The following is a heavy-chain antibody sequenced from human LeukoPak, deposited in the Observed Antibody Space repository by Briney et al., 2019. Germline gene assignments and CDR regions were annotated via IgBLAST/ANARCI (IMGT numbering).Heavy chain of an antibody. J-gene: IGHJ3*02. D-gene: IGHD3-3*01. V-gene: IGHV3-7*02. CDR1: GFTFSMYW. CDR3: ETFSAFDI. Sequence: PGRSLRHSCAASGFTFSMYWMSWVRQAPGKGLEWVASIKEDGGEIHYVDSVKGRFTISRDNAKNSLYLQMNSLRAEDTAVYYCETFSAFDIWGHGTMVTVSS. CDR2: IKEDGGEI.